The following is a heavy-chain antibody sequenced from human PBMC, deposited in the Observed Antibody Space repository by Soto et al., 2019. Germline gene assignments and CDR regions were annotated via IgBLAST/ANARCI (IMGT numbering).Heavy chain of an antibody. CDR3: AKEGGFVAVYYYYYYMDV. CDR1: GFTFSSYA. CDR2: ISGSGGST. J-gene: IGHJ6*03. Sequence: GGSLRLSCAASGFTFSSYAMSWVRQAPGKGLEWVSAISGSGGSTYYADSVKGRFTISRDNSKNTLYLQMNSLRAEDTAVYYCAKEGGFVAVYYYYYYMDVWGKGTTVTVSS. V-gene: IGHV3-23*01. D-gene: IGHD3-16*01.